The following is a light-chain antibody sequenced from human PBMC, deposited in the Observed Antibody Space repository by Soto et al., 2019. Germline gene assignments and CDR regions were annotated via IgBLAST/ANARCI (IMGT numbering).Light chain of an antibody. CDR1: QSVSSSY. CDR2: GAS. V-gene: IGKV3-20*01. J-gene: IGKJ1*01. CDR3: QQYGSSPWT. Sequence: EIVLTQSPGTLSLSPGERATLSCRASQSVSSSYLAWYQQKPGQAPRLLIYGASSSATGIPDRFSGSGSGTDFTLTSSRLEPEDCAVYYGQQYGSSPWTFGQGTKVEIK.